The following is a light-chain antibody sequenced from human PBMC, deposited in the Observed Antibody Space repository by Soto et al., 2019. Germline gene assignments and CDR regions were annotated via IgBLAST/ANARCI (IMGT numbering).Light chain of an antibody. J-gene: IGLJ1*01. Sequence: QSVLTQPASVSGSPGQSIAISCTGTSVDVGGFEYASWYQQHPGKVPKLMIYDVNNRPSGVSNRFSGSKSVNTASLTISGLQAEDEADYFCSSYTSSNTYVFGNGTKVTVL. V-gene: IGLV2-14*03. CDR1: SVDVGGFEY. CDR3: SSYTSSNTYV. CDR2: DVN.